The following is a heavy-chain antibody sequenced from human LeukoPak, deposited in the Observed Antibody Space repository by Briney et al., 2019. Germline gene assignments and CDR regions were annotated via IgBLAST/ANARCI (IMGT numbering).Heavy chain of an antibody. V-gene: IGHV3-74*01. Sequence: GGSLRLSCAASGFIFSSYSMNWVRQAPGKGLVWVSRIKSDGSSTSYADSVQGRFTISRDNAKNTLYLQMNSLRAEDTAVYYCASQTVVGATDYWGQGTLVTVSS. D-gene: IGHD1-26*01. CDR1: GFIFSSYS. CDR2: IKSDGSST. CDR3: ASQTVVGATDY. J-gene: IGHJ4*02.